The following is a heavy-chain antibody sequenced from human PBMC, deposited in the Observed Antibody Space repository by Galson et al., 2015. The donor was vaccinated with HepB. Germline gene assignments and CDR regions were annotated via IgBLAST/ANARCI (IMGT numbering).Heavy chain of an antibody. CDR3: ARWSLAFDF. J-gene: IGHJ3*01. Sequence: SLRLSCAASGFTFTNYYMGWVRQAPGKGLEWVACINQDGGARFYVDSVRGRFTISRDNADNLLYLQMNSLRVEDTAVYYCARWSLAFDFWGQGTMLTVSS. CDR2: INQDGGAR. V-gene: IGHV3-7*01. CDR1: GFTFTNYY.